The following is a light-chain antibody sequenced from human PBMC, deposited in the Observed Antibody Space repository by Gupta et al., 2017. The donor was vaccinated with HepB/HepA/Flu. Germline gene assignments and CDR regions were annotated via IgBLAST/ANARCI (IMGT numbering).Light chain of an antibody. CDR3: QQYGRSLF. Sequence: EIVLTQSPGTLSLSPGERATLSCRASQSVGTYLAWYQQKPGQAPRLLIFDASTRITGIPDRFSGSGSGTDFTLTISRLEPEDFAVYYFQQYGRSLFFGPGTKLHIK. CDR1: QSVGTY. CDR2: DAS. J-gene: IGKJ3*01. V-gene: IGKV3-20*01.